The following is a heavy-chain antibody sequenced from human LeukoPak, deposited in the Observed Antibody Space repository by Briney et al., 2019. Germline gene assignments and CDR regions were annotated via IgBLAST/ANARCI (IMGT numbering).Heavy chain of an antibody. J-gene: IGHJ4*02. CDR2: ISDSGGYT. CDR3: AKGGSYRSQPYFDY. D-gene: IGHD3-16*02. CDR1: GLTFRTYA. V-gene: IGHV3-23*01. Sequence: GGSLRLSCAASGLTFRTYAMSWVRQAPGKGLEWVSSISDSGGYTFYADSVKGRFTIPRDNSKNTVYLQMNSLRAEDTAVYYCAKGGSYRSQPYFDYWGQGTPVTASS.